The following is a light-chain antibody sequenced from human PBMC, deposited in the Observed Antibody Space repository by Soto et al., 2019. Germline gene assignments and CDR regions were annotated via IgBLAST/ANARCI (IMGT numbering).Light chain of an antibody. CDR3: QHYNSYSAA. J-gene: IGKJ1*01. CDR1: QTISSW. V-gene: IGKV1-5*03. Sequence: DIPMTQSPSTLSGSVGDRVTITCRASQTISSWLAWYQQKPGKAPKLLIYKASTLKSGVPSSFSGSGSGTEFTLTISSLQPDDFATYYCQHYNSYSAAFGQGTKVEL. CDR2: KAS.